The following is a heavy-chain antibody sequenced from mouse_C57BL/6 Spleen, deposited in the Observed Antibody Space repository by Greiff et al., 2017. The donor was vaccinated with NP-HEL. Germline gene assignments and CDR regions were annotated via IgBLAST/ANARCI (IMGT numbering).Heavy chain of an antibody. J-gene: IGHJ4*01. V-gene: IGHV1-69*01. D-gene: IGHD2-5*01. CDR1: GYTFTSYW. CDR2: IDPSDSYT. CDR3: ARAYYSTDYYAMDY. Sequence: VQLQQPGAELVMPGASVKLSCKASGYTFTSYWMHWVKQRPGQGLEWIGEIDPSDSYTNYNQKFKGKSTLTVDKSSSTAYMQLSSLTSEDSAVYYCARAYYSTDYYAMDYWGQGTSVTVSS.